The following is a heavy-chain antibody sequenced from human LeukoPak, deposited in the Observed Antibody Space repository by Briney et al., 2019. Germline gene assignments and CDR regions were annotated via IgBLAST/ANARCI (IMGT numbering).Heavy chain of an antibody. CDR3: AGSLYSSSWSPFDY. V-gene: IGHV5-51*01. CDR2: IYPGDSDT. J-gene: IGHJ4*02. Sequence: GESLRISCQASGYKITSHWIAWVRQMPGKSPEWMGIIYPGDSDTRYSPSFQGQVTISADKSISTAYLQWSSLKASDTAMYYCAGSLYSSSWSPFDYWGQGTLVTVSS. D-gene: IGHD6-13*01. CDR1: GYKITSHW.